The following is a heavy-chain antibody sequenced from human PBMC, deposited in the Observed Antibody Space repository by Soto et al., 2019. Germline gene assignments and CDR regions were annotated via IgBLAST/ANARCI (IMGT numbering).Heavy chain of an antibody. J-gene: IGHJ6*02. CDR1: GDTFKNCV. Sequence: QVQVVQSGVEVRRPGSSVKVSCKASGDTFKNCVISWVRQAPGQGLEWMGGIIPLYGTTDFAQRFQGRLKIPTDESTTTVYIELSRLIPEDTATYYCAAELGFRKLSVVWGQGTTVIVSS. V-gene: IGHV1-69*01. D-gene: IGHD7-27*01. CDR2: IIPLYGTT. CDR3: AAELGFRKLSVV.